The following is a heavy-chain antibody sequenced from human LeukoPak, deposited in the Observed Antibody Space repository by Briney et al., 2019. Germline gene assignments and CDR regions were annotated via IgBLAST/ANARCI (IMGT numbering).Heavy chain of an antibody. CDR1: GCSISSYY. J-gene: IGHJ3*02. CDR2: IYTSGST. V-gene: IGHV4-4*07. CDR3: ARDLHAFDI. Sequence: PSETLSLTCTVSGCSISSYYWSWIRQPAGKGREWIGRIYTSGSTNDNPSLKSRVKMSVDTSKNKFSLKLSSVTAADTAVYYCARDLHAFDIWGQGTMVTVCS.